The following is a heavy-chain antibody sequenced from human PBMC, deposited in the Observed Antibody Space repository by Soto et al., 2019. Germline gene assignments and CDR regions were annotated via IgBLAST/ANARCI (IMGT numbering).Heavy chain of an antibody. J-gene: IGHJ2*01. D-gene: IGHD2-21*01. V-gene: IGHV3-21*01. CDR2: ISSSSSYI. CDR3: ARDLASNWYFDL. CDR1: GFTFSSYS. Sequence: RRLSCAASGFTFSSYSMNWVRQAPGKGLEWVSSISSSSSYIYYADSVKGRFTISRDNAKNSLYLQMNSLRAEDTAVYYCARDLASNWYFDLWGRGTLVTVSS.